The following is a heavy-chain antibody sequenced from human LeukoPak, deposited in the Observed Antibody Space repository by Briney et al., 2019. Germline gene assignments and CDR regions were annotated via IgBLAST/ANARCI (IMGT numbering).Heavy chain of an antibody. CDR2: IYYSGST. V-gene: IGHV4-59*01. J-gene: IGHJ3*02. CDR3: ARLSRTVGRDAFDI. CDR1: GGSISSYY. D-gene: IGHD4-23*01. Sequence: SETLSLTCTVSGGSISSYYCSWIRQPPGKGLEWIGYIYYSGSTNYNPSLKSRVTISVDTSKNQFSRKLSSVTAADTAVYYCARLSRTVGRDAFDIWGQGTMVTVSS.